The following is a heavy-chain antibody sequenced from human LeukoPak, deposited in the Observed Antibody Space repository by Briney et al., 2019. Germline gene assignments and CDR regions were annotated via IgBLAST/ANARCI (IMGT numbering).Heavy chain of an antibody. D-gene: IGHD1-26*01. V-gene: IGHV4-31*03. J-gene: IGHJ5*02. CDR1: GGSISSGGYY. Sequence: SETLSLTCTVSGGSISSGGYYWSWIRQHPGKGLEWIGYIYNSGSTYYNPSLKSRVAISVDTSKNQFSLKLSSVTAADTAVYYCARVYRALFWFDPWGQGTLVTVSS. CDR3: ARVYRALFWFDP. CDR2: IYNSGST.